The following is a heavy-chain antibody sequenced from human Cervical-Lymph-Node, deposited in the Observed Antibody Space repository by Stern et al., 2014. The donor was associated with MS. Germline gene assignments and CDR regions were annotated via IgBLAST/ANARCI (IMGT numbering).Heavy chain of an antibody. CDR2: THRSGSP. Sequence: VQLVESGPRLVKPSETLSLTCSVSPYSISSGYYWAWIRQSPGKGLEWNGTTHRSGSPYYNPSLKSRVTISADTSKNQFFLMLTSVAAADTAVYYCARWGYGDYEADYWGQGTLVTVSS. CDR3: ARWGYGDYEADY. V-gene: IGHV4-38-2*02. CDR1: PYSISSGYY. D-gene: IGHD4-17*01. J-gene: IGHJ4*02.